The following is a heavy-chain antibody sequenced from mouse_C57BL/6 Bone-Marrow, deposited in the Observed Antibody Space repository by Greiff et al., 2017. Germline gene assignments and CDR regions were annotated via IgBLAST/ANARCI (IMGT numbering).Heavy chain of an antibody. Sequence: QVQLKESGAELVMPGASVKLSCKASGYTFTSYCMHWVKQRPGQGLEWIGEIDPFDSNTNYNQKFKGKSTLTVDKSSSTAYMQLSSLTSEDSAVYYCARGGTMAVWYFDVWGTGTTVTVSS. D-gene: IGHD2-14*01. J-gene: IGHJ1*03. CDR1: GYTFTSYC. CDR3: ARGGTMAVWYFDV. V-gene: IGHV1-69*01. CDR2: IDPFDSNT.